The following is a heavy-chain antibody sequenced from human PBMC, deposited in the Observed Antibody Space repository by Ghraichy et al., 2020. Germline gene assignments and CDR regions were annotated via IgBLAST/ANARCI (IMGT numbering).Heavy chain of an antibody. CDR2: ISAYNGNT. V-gene: IGHV1-18*01. CDR1: GYTFTSYG. D-gene: IGHD3-9*01. Sequence: ASVKVSCKASGYTFTSYGISWVRQAPGQGLEWMGWISAYNGNTNYAQKLQGRVTMTTDTSTSTAYMELRSLRSDDTAVYYCARSGYYDILTGYDAFDIWGQGAMVTVS. J-gene: IGHJ3*02. CDR3: ARSGYYDILTGYDAFDI.